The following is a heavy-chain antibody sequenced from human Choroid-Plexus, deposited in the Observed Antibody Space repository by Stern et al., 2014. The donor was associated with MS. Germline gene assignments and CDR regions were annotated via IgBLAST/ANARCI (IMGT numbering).Heavy chain of an antibody. Sequence: VQLLESGGGVAQPGRPLILSCAASGFTFSNFGMHWVRQAPGQGLEWVALISYDGSDKYYAESVKGRFTIFRDNSKNTLYMHMNSLRAEDTAVYYCAKDRQWSTYFFDYWGQGSLVTVSS. CDR2: ISYDGSDK. J-gene: IGHJ4*02. CDR1: GFTFSNFG. D-gene: IGHD2-15*01. V-gene: IGHV3-30*18. CDR3: AKDRQWSTYFFDY.